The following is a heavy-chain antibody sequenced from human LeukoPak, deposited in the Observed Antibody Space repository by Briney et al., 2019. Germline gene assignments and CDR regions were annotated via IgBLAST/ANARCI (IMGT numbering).Heavy chain of an antibody. J-gene: IGHJ4*02. CDR2: IYYSGST. D-gene: IGHD3-16*02. CDR1: GGSISSYY. Sequence: KPSETLSLTCTVSGGSISSYYWSWIRQPPGKGLEWIGYIYYSGSTNYNPSLKSRVTMSVDTSKNQFSLKLSSVTAADTAVYYCARIHYDYVWGSYRPSQSFDYWGQGTLVTVSS. V-gene: IGHV4-59*12. CDR3: ARIHYDYVWGSYRPSQSFDY.